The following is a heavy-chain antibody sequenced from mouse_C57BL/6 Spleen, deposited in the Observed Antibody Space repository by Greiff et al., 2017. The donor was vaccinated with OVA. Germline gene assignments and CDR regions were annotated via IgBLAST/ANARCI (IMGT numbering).Heavy chain of an antibody. CDR1: GYTFTSYW. J-gene: IGHJ2*01. D-gene: IGHD2-4*01. V-gene: IGHV1-64*01. CDR3: ARGHCDYDWYYYDD. Sequence: QVQLKQPGAELVKPGASVKLSCKASGYTFTSYWMPWVKQRPGQGLEWIGMIHPNSGSTNYNEKFKSKATLTVDKSSSTAYMQLSSLTSEDSSFYYCARGHCDYDWYYYDDWGQGTTLTVSS. CDR2: IHPNSGST.